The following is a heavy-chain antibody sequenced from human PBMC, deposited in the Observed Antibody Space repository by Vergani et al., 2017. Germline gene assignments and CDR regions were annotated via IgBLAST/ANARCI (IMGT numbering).Heavy chain of an antibody. Sequence: QVQLVQSGAEVTKPGASVKVSCKASQYTFTGYYMHWVRQAPGQGLEWMGWINPNSGGTNYAQKFQGRVTMTRDTSISTAYMELSRLRSDDTAVYYCARDLFIAAAGTGRNFDYWGQGTLVTVSS. V-gene: IGHV1-2*02. D-gene: IGHD6-13*01. CDR2: INPNSGGT. J-gene: IGHJ4*02. CDR1: QYTFTGYY. CDR3: ARDLFIAAAGTGRNFDY.